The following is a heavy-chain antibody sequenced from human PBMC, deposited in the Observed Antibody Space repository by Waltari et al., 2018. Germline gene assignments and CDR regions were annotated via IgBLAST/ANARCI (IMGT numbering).Heavy chain of an antibody. J-gene: IGHJ4*02. D-gene: IGHD3-10*01. CDR1: GFTFSSYS. CDR2: FSSSSSTI. CDR3: ARDQTYGFPFDY. Sequence: EVQLVESGGGLVQPGGSLRLSCAASGFTFSSYSMNWVRQAPGKGLEWVSYFSSSSSTIYYADSVKGRFTISRDNAKNSLYLQMNSLRAEDTAVYYCARDQTYGFPFDYWGQGTLVTVSS. V-gene: IGHV3-48*04.